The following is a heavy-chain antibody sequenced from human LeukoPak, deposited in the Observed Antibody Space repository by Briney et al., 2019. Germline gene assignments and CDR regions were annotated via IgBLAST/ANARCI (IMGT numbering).Heavy chain of an antibody. CDR1: GGSISSYY. Sequence: SETLSLTCTVSGGSISSYYWSWVRQPPGKGLEWIGFVYYTGSTNYSPSLKSRVTISVDTSKNQFSLKLRSVTAADTAVYYCARGSTSYYFDYWGQGTLVTVSS. V-gene: IGHV4-59*01. D-gene: IGHD2-2*01. CDR3: ARGSTSYYFDY. J-gene: IGHJ4*02. CDR2: VYYTGST.